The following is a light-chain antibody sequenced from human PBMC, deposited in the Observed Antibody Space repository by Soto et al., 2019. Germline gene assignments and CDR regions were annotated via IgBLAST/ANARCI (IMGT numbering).Light chain of an antibody. Sequence: EIVLTQSPGTLSLSPGERATLSCRASQSVSSYLAWYQQKPGQAPRLLIYGASSRATGIPDRFSGSGSGTDFALTISSLEPEDFAVYYCQQRSNWVTFGPGTKVDIK. CDR3: QQRSNWVT. V-gene: IGKV3-11*01. CDR1: QSVSSY. CDR2: GAS. J-gene: IGKJ3*01.